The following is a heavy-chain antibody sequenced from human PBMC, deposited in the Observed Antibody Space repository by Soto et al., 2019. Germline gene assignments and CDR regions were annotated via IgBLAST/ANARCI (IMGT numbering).Heavy chain of an antibody. CDR2: ITTSSAYI. V-gene: IGHV3-21*01. D-gene: IGHD2-21*01. CDR3: VRSGTARLLRHSWFDT. Sequence: EVQLVESGGGLVKPGGSLRLSCAASGFTFNTYDMNWVRQAPGKGLEWVSSITTSSAYIYYADSLKGRSTISRDNAQNSLFLQMNCLRAEDTAVYYCVRSGTARLLRHSWFDTWGQGTLVTVSS. CDR1: GFTFNTYD. J-gene: IGHJ5*02.